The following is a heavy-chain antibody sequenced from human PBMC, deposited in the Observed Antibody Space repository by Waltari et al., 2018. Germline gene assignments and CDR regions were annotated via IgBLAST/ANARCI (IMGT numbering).Heavy chain of an antibody. Sequence: QVQLQESGPGLVKPSETLSLTCSVSGGSISAYYWSWIRQPPGKGLEWIWYMHNSGETNYNPPLESRVTMSLDTSKNQVSLKVNSVTAADTAVYYCARQPPATAAFDIWGQGTMVTVSS. CDR3: ARQPPATAAFDI. CDR2: MHNSGET. V-gene: IGHV4-59*01. D-gene: IGHD2-15*01. J-gene: IGHJ3*02. CDR1: GGSISAYY.